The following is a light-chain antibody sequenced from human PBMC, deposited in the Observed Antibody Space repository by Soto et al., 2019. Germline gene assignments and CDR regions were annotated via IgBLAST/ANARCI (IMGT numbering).Light chain of an antibody. CDR2: DAS. CDR3: QQRSNWPPIT. V-gene: IGKV3-11*01. Sequence: EVVLPQSPATLSLSTGERATLSCRPSQSVSSYLAWYQQKPGQAPRLLIYDASNRATGIPARFSGSGSGTDFTLTISSLEPEDFAVYYCQQRSNWPPITFGQGTRLEIK. CDR1: QSVSSY. J-gene: IGKJ5*01.